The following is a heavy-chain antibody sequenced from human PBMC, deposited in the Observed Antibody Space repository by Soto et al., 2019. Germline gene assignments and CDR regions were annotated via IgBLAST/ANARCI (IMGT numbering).Heavy chain of an antibody. CDR3: ARRVFLSSSASPDDNYYGMDD. Sequence: GESLKISCTGSGYSFTSYSIGWVRQMPGKGLEWLGIIYLGVSDTRNSPSFQGQVAISADKSTSTAYLHWSSLKAPDTAMYYCARRVFLSSSASPDDNYYGMDDWGQGTTVTVSS. CDR1: GYSFTSYS. CDR2: IYLGVSDT. V-gene: IGHV5-51*01. D-gene: IGHD6-6*01. J-gene: IGHJ6*02.